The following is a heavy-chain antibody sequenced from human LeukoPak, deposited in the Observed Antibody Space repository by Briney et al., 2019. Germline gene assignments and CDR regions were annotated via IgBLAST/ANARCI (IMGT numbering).Heavy chain of an antibody. J-gene: IGHJ4*02. D-gene: IGHD3-10*01. CDR3: ARLTSGHLDY. V-gene: IGHV4-39*01. Sequence: PSETLSLTCTVSGGSISRSSYYWGWIRQPPGKGLEWIATIYYSGSTYYNPSLKSRVTISADTSKNQFSLKLSSVTAADTAVYYCARLTSGHLDYWGQGTLVTVSS. CDR1: GGSISRSSYY. CDR2: IYYSGST.